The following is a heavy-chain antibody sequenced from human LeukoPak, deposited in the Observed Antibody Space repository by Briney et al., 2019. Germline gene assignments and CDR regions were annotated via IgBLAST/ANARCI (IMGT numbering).Heavy chain of an antibody. V-gene: IGHV4-34*01. D-gene: IGHD2-2*01. CDR2: INHSEYI. Sequence: SETLSLTCAVYGGSFSGYYWSWLRQPPGKGLEWIGEINHSEYINFNPSLTSRFPISVDTCKNQFSLKLSSVHAADTAVYYGARGNGYCSSTSCPHWFDPWGQGTLVTVSS. J-gene: IGHJ5*02. CDR3: ARGNGYCSSTSCPHWFDP. CDR1: GGSFSGYY.